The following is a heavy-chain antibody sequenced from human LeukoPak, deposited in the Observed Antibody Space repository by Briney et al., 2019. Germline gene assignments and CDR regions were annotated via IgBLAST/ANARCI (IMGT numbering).Heavy chain of an antibody. Sequence: GGSLRLSCEVSGFRFSDYAMNWVRQAPGKGLEWVSTSSGSGSVAFYADSVKGRFTISRDFSKNTLYLQMNSLRVEDTAVYYCAYLGLSSDWNDVPGPQIDTWGQGTLVIVSS. V-gene: IGHV3-23*01. CDR2: SSGSGSVA. D-gene: IGHD1-1*01. J-gene: IGHJ5*02. CDR1: GFRFSDYA. CDR3: AYLGLSSDWNDVPGPQIDT.